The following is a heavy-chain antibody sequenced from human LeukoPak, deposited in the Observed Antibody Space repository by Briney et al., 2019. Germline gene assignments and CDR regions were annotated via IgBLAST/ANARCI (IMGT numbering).Heavy chain of an antibody. CDR1: GGSISSGGYY. J-gene: IGHJ5*02. V-gene: IGHV4-31*03. D-gene: IGHD3-3*01. CDR2: IYYSGST. Sequence: MASETLSLTCTVSGGSISSGGYYWSWIRQHPGKGLEWIGYIYYSGSTYYNPSLKSRVTISVDTSKNQFSLKLSSVTAADTAVYYCARAYYDFWSGPNWLDPWGQGTLVTVSS. CDR3: ARAYYDFWSGPNWLDP.